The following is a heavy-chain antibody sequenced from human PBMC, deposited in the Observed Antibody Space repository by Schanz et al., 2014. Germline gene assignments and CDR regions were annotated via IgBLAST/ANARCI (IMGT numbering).Heavy chain of an antibody. CDR3: ARGGYSYGSGYYAMDV. CDR1: GVTSDDYG. D-gene: IGHD5-18*01. CDR2: IDRDGSRT. Sequence: EVQLVESEGCLVQPGRSLRLSCVVSGVTSDDYGMHWVRQVPGKGLEWVSRIDRDGSRTNYADSVKGRFTISRDNAKSTVYLQMNSLGVEDMAVYYCARGGYSYGSGYYAMDVWGQGTAVTVSS. J-gene: IGHJ6*02. V-gene: IGHV3-9*02.